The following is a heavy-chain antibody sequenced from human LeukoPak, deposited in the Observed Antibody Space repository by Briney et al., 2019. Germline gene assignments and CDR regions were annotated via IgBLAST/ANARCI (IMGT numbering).Heavy chain of an antibody. CDR3: ARPQGPNYYDSSGYLAFDI. CDR1: GGSISSGDYY. J-gene: IGHJ3*02. D-gene: IGHD3-22*01. V-gene: IGHV4-30-4*01. CDR2: ISYSGST. Sequence: PSETLSLTCNVSGGSISSGDYYWSWIRQPPGKGLEWIGYISYSGSTYYNPSLKSRVTISVDTSKNQFSLKLSSVTAADTAVYYCARPQGPNYYDSSGYLAFDIWGQGTMVTVSS.